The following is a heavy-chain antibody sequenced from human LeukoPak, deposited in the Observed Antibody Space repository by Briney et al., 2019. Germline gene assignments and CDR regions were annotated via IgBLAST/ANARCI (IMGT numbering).Heavy chain of an antibody. CDR1: IDSISKHH. CDR2: MCFSGST. CDR3: ARDQYHGSGTYAWFDP. D-gene: IGHD3-10*01. Sequence: SETLSLTCTVSIDSISKHHWSGIPHPPGRKREWIGYMCFSGSTNHNPSLNSRVTISLDKSKNQFSLRLNSVTAADPAVYYCARDQYHGSGTYAWFDPWGQGTLVTVSS. J-gene: IGHJ5*02. V-gene: IGHV4-59*11.